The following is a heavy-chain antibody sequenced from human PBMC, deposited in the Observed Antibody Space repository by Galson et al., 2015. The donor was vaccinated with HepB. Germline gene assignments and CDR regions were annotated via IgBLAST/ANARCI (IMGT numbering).Heavy chain of an antibody. V-gene: IGHV5-51*01. J-gene: IGHJ5*02. D-gene: IGHD3-3*01. Sequence: QSGAEVKKPGESLKISCKGSGYSFTSYWIGWVRQMPGKGLEWMGVIYPGDSDTRYSPSFQGQVTISADKSISTAYLQWSSLKASDTAMYYCARVKYYDFWSGYDWFDPWGQGTLVTVSS. CDR3: ARVKYYDFWSGYDWFDP. CDR1: GYSFTSYW. CDR2: IYPGDSDT.